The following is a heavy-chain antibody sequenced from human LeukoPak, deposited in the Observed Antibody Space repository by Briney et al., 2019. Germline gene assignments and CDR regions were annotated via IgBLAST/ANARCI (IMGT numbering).Heavy chain of an antibody. CDR2: INSDGSST. J-gene: IGHJ4*02. Sequence: GGSLRLSCAASGFTFSSYWMHWVRQAPGKGLVWVSRINSDGSSTSYADSVKGRFTISRDNAKNTPYLQMNSLRAEDTAVYYCARDVAAYCSGGSCYLVGHFDYWGQGTLVTVSS. D-gene: IGHD2-15*01. CDR1: GFTFSSYW. CDR3: ARDVAAYCSGGSCYLVGHFDY. V-gene: IGHV3-74*01.